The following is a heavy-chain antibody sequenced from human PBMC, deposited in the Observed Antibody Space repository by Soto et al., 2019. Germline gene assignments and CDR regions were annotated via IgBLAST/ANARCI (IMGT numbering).Heavy chain of an antibody. CDR1: GGSISSGDYY. J-gene: IGHJ5*02. Sequence: SETLSLTCTVSGGSISSGDYYWSWIRQPPGKGLEWIGYIYYSGSTYYNPSLKSRVTISVDTSKNQFSLKLSSVTAADTAVYYCAGILGYCSSTSCYHPWGQGPLVTVSS. D-gene: IGHD2-2*01. V-gene: IGHV4-30-4*01. CDR3: AGILGYCSSTSCYHP. CDR2: IYYSGST.